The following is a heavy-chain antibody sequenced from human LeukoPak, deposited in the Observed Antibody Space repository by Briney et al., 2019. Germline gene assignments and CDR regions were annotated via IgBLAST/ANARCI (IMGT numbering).Heavy chain of an antibody. V-gene: IGHV3-33*01. J-gene: IGHJ4*02. CDR2: IWYDGSQT. D-gene: IGHD5-18*01. Sequence: GGSLRLSCAAAGFSFSSYGMHWVRQAPDKGLEWVATIWYDGSQTYSADSVKGRFTISRDNSKNTVYLHMNSLRAEDTAVYYCATDRRGFSYGYWGFDYWGQGDLVTVSS. CDR1: GFSFSSYG. CDR3: ATDRRGFSYGYWGFDY.